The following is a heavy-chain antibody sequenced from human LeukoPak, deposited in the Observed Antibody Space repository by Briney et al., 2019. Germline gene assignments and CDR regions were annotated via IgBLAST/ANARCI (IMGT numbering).Heavy chain of an antibody. CDR2: IYHSGNT. Sequence: PSETLSLTCTVSGGSISSSGFYWGWIRQPPGRGLEWIGSIYHSGNTYYNPSLRSRVTISVDRSKNQFSLKLSSVTAADTAVYYCARANGGGSYAYFDYWGQGTLVTVSS. J-gene: IGHJ4*02. CDR3: ARANGGGSYAYFDY. V-gene: IGHV4-39*07. D-gene: IGHD1-26*01. CDR1: GGSISSSGFY.